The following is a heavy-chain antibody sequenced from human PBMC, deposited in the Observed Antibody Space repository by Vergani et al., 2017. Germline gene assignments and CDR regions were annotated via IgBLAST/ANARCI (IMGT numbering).Heavy chain of an antibody. CDR1: GYTFTGYY. CDR2: ISAYNGNT. D-gene: IGHD2-2*03. CDR3: ARGLDIVVVPAAIPYYYMDV. J-gene: IGHJ6*03. Sequence: QVQLVQSGAEVKKPGASVKVSCKASGYTFTGYYMHWVRQAPGQGLEWMGWISAYNGNTNYAQKLQGRVTITADESTSTAYMELSSLRSEDTAVYYCARGLDIVVVPAAIPYYYMDVWGKGTTVTVSS. V-gene: IGHV1-18*04.